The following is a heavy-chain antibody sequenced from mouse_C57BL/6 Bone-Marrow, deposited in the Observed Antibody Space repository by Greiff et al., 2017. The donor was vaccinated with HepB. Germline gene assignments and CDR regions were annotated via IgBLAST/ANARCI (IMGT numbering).Heavy chain of an antibody. V-gene: IGHV3-6*01. J-gene: IGHJ3*01. CDR2: ISYDGSN. Sequence: VQLKESGPGLVKPSQSLSLTCSVTGYSITSGYYWNWIRQFPGNKLEWMGYISYDGSNNYNPSLKNRISITRDTSKNQFFLKLNSVTTEDTATYYCAREDYGSSPWFAYWGQGTLVTDSA. D-gene: IGHD1-1*01. CDR1: GYSITSGYY. CDR3: AREDYGSSPWFAY.